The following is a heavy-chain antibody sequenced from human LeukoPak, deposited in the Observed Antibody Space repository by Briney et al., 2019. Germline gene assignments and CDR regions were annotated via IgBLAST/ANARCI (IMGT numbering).Heavy chain of an antibody. V-gene: IGHV4-39*01. J-gene: IGHJ4*02. CDR1: GGSISSGSYY. D-gene: IGHD2/OR15-2a*01. CDR3: ARHTRGGIYYLDY. CDR2: IYYSGST. Sequence: SETLSLTCTVSGGSISSGSYYGGWIRQPPGKGLEWIGTIYYSGSTYYNPSLRSRVTIFVDTSKNQFSLKLSSVTAAGTAVYFCARHTRGGIYYLDYWGQGTLVTVSS.